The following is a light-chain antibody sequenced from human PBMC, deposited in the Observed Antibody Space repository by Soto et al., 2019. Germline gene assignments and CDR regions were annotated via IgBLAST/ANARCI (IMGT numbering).Light chain of an antibody. Sequence: DIVMTQSPDSLAVSLGERATINCKSSQSVLYSSNNKNYLAWYQQKPGQPPKLLIYWLSARESGAPDRFSGSGSGTDFTLTISSLQAEDVAVYYCQQYYDTPITFGQGTRLEIK. CDR3: QQYYDTPIT. CDR2: WLS. J-gene: IGKJ5*01. V-gene: IGKV4-1*01. CDR1: QSVLYSSNNKNY.